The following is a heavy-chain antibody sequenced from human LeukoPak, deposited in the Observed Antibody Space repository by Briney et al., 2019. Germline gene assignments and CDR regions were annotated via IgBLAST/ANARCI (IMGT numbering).Heavy chain of an antibody. Sequence: ASVKVSCKASGYTFTCYYMHWVRQAPGQGLEWMGWINPNSGGTNYAQKFQGRVTMTRDTSISTAYMELSRLRSDDTAVYYCARGGRITIFGVVINAFDIWGQGTMVTVSS. D-gene: IGHD3-3*01. J-gene: IGHJ3*02. CDR1: GYTFTCYY. V-gene: IGHV1-2*02. CDR3: ARGGRITIFGVVINAFDI. CDR2: INPNSGGT.